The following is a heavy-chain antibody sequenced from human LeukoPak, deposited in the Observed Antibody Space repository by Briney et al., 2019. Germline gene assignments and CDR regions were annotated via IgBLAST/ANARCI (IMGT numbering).Heavy chain of an antibody. Sequence: SVKVSCKASGGTFSSYAISWVRQAPGQGLEWMGGIIPIFGTANYAQKFQGRITITADKSTSTAYMELSSLRSEDTAVYYCARSRGGGRYFDWFGAFDIWGQGTMVTVSS. J-gene: IGHJ3*02. CDR3: ARSRGGGRYFDWFGAFDI. D-gene: IGHD3-9*01. CDR1: GGTFSSYA. V-gene: IGHV1-69*06. CDR2: IIPIFGTA.